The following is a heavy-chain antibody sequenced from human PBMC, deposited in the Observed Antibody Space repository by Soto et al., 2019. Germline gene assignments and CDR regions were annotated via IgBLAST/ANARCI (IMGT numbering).Heavy chain of an antibody. Sequence: GGSLRLSCAASGFTVSSNYMSWVRQAPGKGLEWVSVIYSGGSTYYADSVKGRFTISRHNSKNTLYLQMNSLRAEDTAVYYCARDRRGSSPYYYYYYMDVWGKGTTVTVSS. CDR3: ARDRRGSSPYYYYYYMDV. CDR2: IYSGGST. V-gene: IGHV3-53*04. J-gene: IGHJ6*03. D-gene: IGHD6-6*01. CDR1: GFTVSSNY.